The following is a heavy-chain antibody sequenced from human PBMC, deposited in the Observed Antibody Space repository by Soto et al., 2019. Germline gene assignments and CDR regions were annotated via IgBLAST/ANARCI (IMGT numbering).Heavy chain of an antibody. CDR3: AKDYYSSSSNWFDP. D-gene: IGHD6-6*01. J-gene: IGHJ5*02. Sequence: PGGSVRLSCAASGFTCSSYAMSWVRQAPGKGLEWVSAISGSGGSTYYADSVKGRFTISRDNSKNTLYLQMNSLRAEDTAVYYCAKDYYSSSSNWFDPWGQGTLVTVSS. CDR1: GFTCSSYA. CDR2: ISGSGGST. V-gene: IGHV3-23*01.